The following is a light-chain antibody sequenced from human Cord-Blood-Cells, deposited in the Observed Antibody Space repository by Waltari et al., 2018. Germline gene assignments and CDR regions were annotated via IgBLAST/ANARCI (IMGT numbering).Light chain of an antibody. Sequence: DIQMTQSPSTLSASVGDRVTITCRASQSISSWLAWYLQKPGKAPKHLIYKASSLESGVPSRFSGSGSGTEFTLTISSLQPDDFATYYCQQYNSYWTFGQGTKVEIK. CDR1: QSISSW. CDR2: KAS. J-gene: IGKJ1*01. CDR3: QQYNSYWT. V-gene: IGKV1-5*03.